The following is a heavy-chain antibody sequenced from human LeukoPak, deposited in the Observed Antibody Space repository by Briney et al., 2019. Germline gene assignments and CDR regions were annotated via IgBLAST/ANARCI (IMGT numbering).Heavy chain of an antibody. CDR1: GYTFTGYY. D-gene: IGHD6-13*01. CDR2: INPHSGGT. V-gene: IGHV1-2*02. Sequence: ASVKVSCKASGYTFTGYYIHWVRQTPGQGLEWMGWINPHSGGTNYAQNLQGRVTLTTDTSTTTAYMELRSLGSDDTAVYYCARDQSLVAYSSTWFDYWGQGTLVTVSS. CDR3: ARDQSLVAYSSTWFDY. J-gene: IGHJ4*02.